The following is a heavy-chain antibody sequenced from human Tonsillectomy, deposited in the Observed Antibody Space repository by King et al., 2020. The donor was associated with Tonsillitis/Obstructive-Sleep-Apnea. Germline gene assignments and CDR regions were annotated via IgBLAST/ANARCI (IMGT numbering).Heavy chain of an antibody. Sequence: VYGGSFSGYYWSWISKPPGKGLEWIGEINHSGSPNYNPSLKRRVTISVDTSKNQFSLKLSSVTAADTAVYYCARLRKWICFDPWGQGTLVTVSS. V-gene: IGHV4-34*01. CDR1: GGSFSGYY. D-gene: IGHD5-12*01. J-gene: IGHJ5*02. CDR2: INHSGSP. CDR3: ARLRKWICFDP.